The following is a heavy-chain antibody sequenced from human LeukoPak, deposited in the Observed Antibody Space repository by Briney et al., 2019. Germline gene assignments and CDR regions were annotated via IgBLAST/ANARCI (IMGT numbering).Heavy chain of an antibody. CDR2: ISSSSSYT. Sequence: PGGSLRLSCAASGFTFSDYYMSWIRQAPGKGLEWVSYISSSSSYTNNADSVKGRFTISRDNAKNSLYLQMNSLRAADTAVYYCARRGNIGHAFDFWGQGTVVTVSS. CDR3: ARRGNIGHAFDF. D-gene: IGHD1-26*01. CDR1: GFTFSDYY. V-gene: IGHV3-11*03. J-gene: IGHJ3*01.